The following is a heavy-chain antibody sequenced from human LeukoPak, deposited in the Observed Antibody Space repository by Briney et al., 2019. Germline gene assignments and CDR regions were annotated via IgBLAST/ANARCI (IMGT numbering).Heavy chain of an antibody. D-gene: IGHD3-9*01. CDR1: GGTFSSYT. J-gene: IGHJ6*04. Sequence: ASVKVSCKASGGTFSSYTISWVRQAPGQGLEWMGGIIPIFGTANYAQKFQGRVTITADKSTSTAYMELSSLRSEDTAVYYCARGGLRYFDWSKDYYYYYYGMDVWGKGTTVTVSS. V-gene: IGHV1-69*06. CDR3: ARGGLRYFDWSKDYYYYYYGMDV. CDR2: IIPIFGTA.